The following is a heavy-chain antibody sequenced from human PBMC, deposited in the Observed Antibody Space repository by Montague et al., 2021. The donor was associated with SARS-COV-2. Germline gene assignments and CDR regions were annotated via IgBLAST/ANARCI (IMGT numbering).Heavy chain of an antibody. CDR1: GLTFSSYS. D-gene: IGHD2-2*01. Sequence: SLRLSCAVSGLTFSSYSMNWVRQAPGKGLEWVSSISGRSSYIYYADSVKGRFTISRDNARNSLHLQMNSPRAEGTAVYYCARDSGIFVASYYFDYWGQGTLVTVSS. CDR3: ARDSGIFVASYYFDY. J-gene: IGHJ4*02. CDR2: ISGRSSYI. V-gene: IGHV3-21*01.